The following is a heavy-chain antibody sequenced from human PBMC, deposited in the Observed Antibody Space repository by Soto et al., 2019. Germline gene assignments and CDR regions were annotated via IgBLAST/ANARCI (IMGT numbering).Heavy chain of an antibody. D-gene: IGHD6-19*01. CDR2: NSGSGGST. Sequence: EVQLLESGGGLVQPGGSLRLSCAAPGFTFSNYAMNWVRQAPGKGLEWVSVNSGSGGSTYYADSVKGRFTISRDNSKNTLYLQMNSLRGEDTAVYYCARRSSGWYFDYWGQGTLVTVSS. V-gene: IGHV3-23*01. CDR3: ARRSSGWYFDY. J-gene: IGHJ4*02. CDR1: GFTFSNYA.